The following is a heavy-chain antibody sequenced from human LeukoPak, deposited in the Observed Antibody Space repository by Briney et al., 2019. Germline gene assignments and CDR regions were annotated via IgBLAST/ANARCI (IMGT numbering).Heavy chain of an antibody. V-gene: IGHV3-7*01. Sequence: GGSLRLSCAAPGSTFSRYWMSWVRQVPGKGLEWVANIKQDGSGKYYVDSVKGRFTISRDNAKNSLYLQMNSLRAEDTAVYYCARDGWSPDYWGQGTLVTVSS. CDR3: ARDGWSPDY. CDR1: GSTFSRYW. J-gene: IGHJ4*02. CDR2: IKQDGSGK.